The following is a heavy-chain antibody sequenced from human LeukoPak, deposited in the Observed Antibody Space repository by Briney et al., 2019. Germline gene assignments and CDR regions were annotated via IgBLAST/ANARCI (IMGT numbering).Heavy chain of an antibody. J-gene: IGHJ4*02. Sequence: SETMSLTCAVYGGSFSGYYWSWNRHPPGKGLEWIWEINHSGSTTYNPSLKRRVTIAVDTSKNEFSLKLSSVTAADTAVYYCARVHITMVRGVIIPYYFDYWGQGTLVTVSS. V-gene: IGHV4-34*01. D-gene: IGHD3-10*01. CDR1: GGSFSGYY. CDR2: INHSGST. CDR3: ARVHITMVRGVIIPYYFDY.